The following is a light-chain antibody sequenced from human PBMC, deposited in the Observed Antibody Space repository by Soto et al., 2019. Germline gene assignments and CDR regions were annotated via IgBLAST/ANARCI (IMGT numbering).Light chain of an antibody. Sequence: SLAALSANERDRVTITCRASQGISSSLAWYQQKPGKVPKLLIYGASTLQSGVPSRFSGSGFGTDVTLTINCLQPEDVASYCCLNSIIAPRTFSQGTKVDI. CDR3: LNSIIAPRT. J-gene: IGKJ1*01. CDR2: GAS. V-gene: IGKV1-27*01. CDR1: QGISSS.